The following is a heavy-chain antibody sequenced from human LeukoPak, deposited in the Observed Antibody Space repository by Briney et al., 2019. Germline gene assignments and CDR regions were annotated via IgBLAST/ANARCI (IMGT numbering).Heavy chain of an antibody. CDR1: GGSFSDYY. Sequence: SETLSLTCAVYGGSFSDYYWSWIRQPPGKGLEWIGEINHSGSTNYNPSLKSRVTISVDTSKNQFSLKLSSVTAADTAVYYCARGLVVPAYYYGMDVWGQGTTVTVSS. CDR3: ARGLVVPAYYYGMDV. J-gene: IGHJ6*02. CDR2: INHSGST. D-gene: IGHD2-2*01. V-gene: IGHV4-34*01.